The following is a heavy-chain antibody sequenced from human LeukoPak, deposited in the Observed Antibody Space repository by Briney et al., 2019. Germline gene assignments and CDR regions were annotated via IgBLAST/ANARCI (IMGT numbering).Heavy chain of an antibody. J-gene: IGHJ4*02. CDR2: INPNSGGT. D-gene: IGHD3-3*01. CDR3: ARTHYDFWSGYTHFDY. CDR1: GYTFTGYY. Sequence: ASVNVSFQASGYTFTGYYMHWVRQAPGQGLEWMGWINPNSGGTNYAQKFQGRVTMTRDTSISTAYMELSRLRSDDTAVYYCARTHYDFWSGYTHFDYWGQGTLVTVSS. V-gene: IGHV1-2*02.